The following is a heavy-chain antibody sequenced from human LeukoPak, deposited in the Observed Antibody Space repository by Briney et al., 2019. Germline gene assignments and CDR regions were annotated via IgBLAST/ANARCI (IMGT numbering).Heavy chain of an antibody. CDR1: GGSVCSGRYY. Sequence: SETLSLTCTVCGGSVCSGRYYCRWIRQPPGKGLELIAYIYYTGSTNYNPSLKSRVTISVDTSRNQFSLKLRSVTAADAAVYYCVREWRQNNRSSTSCYSYYYGLDVWGQGTTVTVSS. J-gene: IGHJ6*02. V-gene: IGHV4-61*01. CDR2: IYYTGST. D-gene: IGHD2-2*01. CDR3: VREWRQNNRSSTSCYSYYYGLDV.